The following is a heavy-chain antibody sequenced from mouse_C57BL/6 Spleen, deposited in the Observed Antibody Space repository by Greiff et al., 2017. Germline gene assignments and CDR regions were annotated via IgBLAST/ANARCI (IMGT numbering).Heavy chain of an antibody. V-gene: IGHV5-4*01. CDR1: GFTFSSYA. CDR3: ARGAGDGGFDY. D-gene: IGHD3-3*01. J-gene: IGHJ2*01. Sequence: EVHLVESGGGLAKPGGSLKLSCAASGFTFSSYAMSWVRQTPEKRLEWVATISDGGSYTYYPDNVKGRFTISRDNAKNNMYLKMSQLRSEDTAVYYCARGAGDGGFDYWGQGTTLTVSS. CDR2: ISDGGSYT.